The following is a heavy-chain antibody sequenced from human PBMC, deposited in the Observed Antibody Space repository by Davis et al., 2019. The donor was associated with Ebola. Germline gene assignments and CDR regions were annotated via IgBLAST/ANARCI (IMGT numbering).Heavy chain of an antibody. V-gene: IGHV4-61*08. J-gene: IGHJ3*02. Sequence: SETLSLTCSVSGGSVSSGGYYWSWIRQSPGRGLEWIGNIYYSGTTAYNPSLKSRVTISADTPKNQFSLKLESVTAADTAVYYCASLRRTITGMDDAFDIWGQGTMVTVSP. D-gene: IGHD1-20*01. CDR1: GGSVSSGGYY. CDR3: ASLRRTITGMDDAFDI. CDR2: IYYSGTT.